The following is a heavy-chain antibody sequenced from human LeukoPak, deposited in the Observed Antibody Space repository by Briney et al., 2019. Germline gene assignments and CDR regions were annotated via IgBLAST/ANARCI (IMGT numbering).Heavy chain of an antibody. V-gene: IGHV1-18*04. CDR3: ATLGDVLRLFPLISLDGMDV. D-gene: IGHD3-3*01. CDR2: ISAYNGDT. Sequence: GASVKVSCKASGYTFTSYYMHWVRQAPGQGLEWMGWISAYNGDTNYAQRFQGRITMTTDTSTTTAYMELRSLRSDDTAVYYCATLGDVLRLFPLISLDGMDVWGQGTTVTVSS. J-gene: IGHJ6*02. CDR1: GYTFTSYY.